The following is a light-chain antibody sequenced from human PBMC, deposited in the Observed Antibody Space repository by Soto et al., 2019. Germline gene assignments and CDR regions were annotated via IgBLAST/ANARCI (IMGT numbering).Light chain of an antibody. V-gene: IGKV1-5*03. J-gene: IGKJ1*01. CDR1: QSISIW. CDR2: QAS. CDR3: QQYGDFYRT. Sequence: IQMTQSPSSLSASVGDRLTITCRASQSISIWLAWYQQRPGKAPKLLIYQASSLHSGVPSRFSGSGSWTEFTLTISSPQPDDSATYYCQQYGDFYRTFGQGTKVEIQ.